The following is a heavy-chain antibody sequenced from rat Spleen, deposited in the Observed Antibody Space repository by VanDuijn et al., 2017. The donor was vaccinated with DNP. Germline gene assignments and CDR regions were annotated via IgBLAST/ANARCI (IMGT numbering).Heavy chain of an antibody. V-gene: IGHV5-46*01. D-gene: IGHD1-1*01. CDR2: IGVSGGST. Sequence: EVQLVESGGGLVQPGRSMKLSCAASGFTFNNFPMAWVRQAPTKGLEWVATIGVSGGSTYYRDSVKGRFTGSRDDAKTTLYLQMNDLRSEDTATYYCTRHYSSGDFDYWGQGLMVTVSS. J-gene: IGHJ2*01. CDR3: TRHYSSGDFDY. CDR1: GFTFNNFP.